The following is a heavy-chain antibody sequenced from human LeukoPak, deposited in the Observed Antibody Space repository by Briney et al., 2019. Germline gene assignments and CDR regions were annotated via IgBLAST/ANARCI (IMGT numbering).Heavy chain of an antibody. D-gene: IGHD4-11*01. V-gene: IGHV4-34*01. CDR3: ARGRDDYTDYNWFEP. J-gene: IGHJ5*02. CDR1: GVSFSGYY. CDR2: INHSAYT. Sequence: PSETLSLTCADSGVSFSGYYWSWIRQSPEKGLEWIGEINHSAYTNYNPSLKSRVTISLDTSKTQFSLKLLSATAADTAVYYCARGRDDYTDYNWFEPWGQGTLVTVSS.